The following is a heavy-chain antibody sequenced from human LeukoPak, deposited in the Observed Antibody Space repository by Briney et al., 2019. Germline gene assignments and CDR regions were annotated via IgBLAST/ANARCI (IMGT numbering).Heavy chain of an antibody. D-gene: IGHD3-10*01. CDR2: IIPIFGTA. Sequence: SVKVSCKASGGTFSSYAISWVRQAPGQGLEWMGGIIPIFGTANYAQKFQGRVTITTDESTSTAYMELSSLRSEDTAVYYCARDIWDYYGSGSYNNWFDPGGQGTLVTVSS. J-gene: IGHJ5*02. CDR3: ARDIWDYYGSGSYNNWFDP. CDR1: GGTFSSYA. V-gene: IGHV1-69*05.